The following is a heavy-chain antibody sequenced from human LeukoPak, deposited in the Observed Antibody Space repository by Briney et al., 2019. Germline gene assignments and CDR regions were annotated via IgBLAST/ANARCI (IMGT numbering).Heavy chain of an antibody. J-gene: IGHJ4*02. V-gene: IGHV4-4*07. CDR3: AREPLAFDY. CDR1: GGSISSYY. CDR2: ISASGNT. Sequence: SETLSLTXTVSGGSISSYYWTWIRQAAGKRLEWIGRISASGNTNYNPSLKGRITMSLDTSKNQFSLKLSSVTAADTAMYYCAREPLAFDYWGQGTLVTISS. D-gene: IGHD3-3*02.